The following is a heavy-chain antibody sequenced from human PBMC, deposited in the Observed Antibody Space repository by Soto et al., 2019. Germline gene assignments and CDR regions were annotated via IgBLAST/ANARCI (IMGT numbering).Heavy chain of an antibody. CDR1: GGSISSGDYY. Sequence: SETLSLTCTVSGGSISSGDYYWSWIRQPPGKGLEWIGYVYYSGSTYYNPSLKSRVTISVDTSKNQFSLRLSSVTAADTAVYYCARERPDGCRLDPWGQGTLVTVSS. D-gene: IGHD6-19*01. V-gene: IGHV4-30-4*01. CDR2: VYYSGST. CDR3: ARERPDGCRLDP. J-gene: IGHJ5*02.